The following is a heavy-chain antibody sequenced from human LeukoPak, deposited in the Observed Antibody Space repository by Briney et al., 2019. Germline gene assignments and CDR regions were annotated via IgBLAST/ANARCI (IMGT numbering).Heavy chain of an antibody. CDR2: IKKDGSEK. D-gene: IGHD3-10*01. CDR3: ARSLTMVRGYDY. CDR1: GFTFSSHW. J-gene: IGHJ4*02. Sequence: GGSLRLSCAASGFTFSSHWMSWVRQAPGKGLEWVANIKKDGSEKYYADSVKGRFTISRDNCKNTLYLQTNSLRAEDTAVYYCARSLTMVRGYDYWGQGTLVTVSS. V-gene: IGHV3-7*01.